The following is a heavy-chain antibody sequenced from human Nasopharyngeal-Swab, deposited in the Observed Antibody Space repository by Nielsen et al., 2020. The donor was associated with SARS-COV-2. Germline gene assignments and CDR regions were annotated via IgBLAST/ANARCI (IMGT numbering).Heavy chain of an antibody. CDR2: IYYSGST. D-gene: IGHD3-22*01. V-gene: IGHV4-59*01. CDR1: GGSISSYY. Sequence: GSLRLSCTVSGGSISSYYWSWIRQPPGKGLEWIGYIYYSGSTNYNPSLKSRVTISVDTSKNQFSLKLSSVTAADTAVYYCARALGSGYYDSSGYPGGYWYFDLWGRGTLVTVSS. CDR3: ARALGSGYYDSSGYPGGYWYFDL. J-gene: IGHJ2*01.